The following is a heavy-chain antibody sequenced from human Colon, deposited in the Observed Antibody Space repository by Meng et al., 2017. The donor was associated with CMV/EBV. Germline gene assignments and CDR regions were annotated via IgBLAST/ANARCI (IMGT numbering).Heavy chain of an antibody. CDR2: ISSSGSTI. V-gene: IGHV3-11*04. CDR3: ATSPRHIVVGWTDY. Sequence: GESLKISCTASGFTFSDYYMSWIRQAPGKGLEWISYISSSGSTIYYADSVKGRFTMSTDNAKNSLSLQMNSLRVEDTAVYYCATSPRHIVVGWTDYWGQGTLVTVSS. CDR1: GFTFSDYY. J-gene: IGHJ4*02. D-gene: IGHD2-2*01.